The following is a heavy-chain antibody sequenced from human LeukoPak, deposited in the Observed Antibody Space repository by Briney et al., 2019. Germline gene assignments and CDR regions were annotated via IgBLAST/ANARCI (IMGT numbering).Heavy chain of an antibody. V-gene: IGHV3-23*01. D-gene: IGHD5-18*01. CDR2: ISGSGGGT. CDR1: GFTFSSYA. J-gene: IGHJ4*02. CDR3: AKGERRVDTATLFDY. Sequence: PGGSLRLSCAASGFTFSSYAMSWVRQSPGKGLEWVSAISGSGGGTYYADSVKGRFTISRDNSKNTLYLQMNSLRAEDTAVYYCAKGERRVDTATLFDYWGQGTLVTVSS.